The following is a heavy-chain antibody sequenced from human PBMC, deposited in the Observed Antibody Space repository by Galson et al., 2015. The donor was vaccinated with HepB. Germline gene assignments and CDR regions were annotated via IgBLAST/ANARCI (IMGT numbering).Heavy chain of an antibody. D-gene: IGHD6-19*01. CDR2: IIPIFGTA. CDR1: GGTFSSYA. Sequence: SVKVSCKASGGTFSSYAISWVRQAPGQGLEWMGGIIPIFGTANYAQKFQGRVTITADESTSTAYMELSSLRSEDTAVYYCARQSLRGYSSGWPCDYWGQGTLVTVSS. J-gene: IGHJ4*02. CDR3: ARQSLRGYSSGWPCDY. V-gene: IGHV1-69*13.